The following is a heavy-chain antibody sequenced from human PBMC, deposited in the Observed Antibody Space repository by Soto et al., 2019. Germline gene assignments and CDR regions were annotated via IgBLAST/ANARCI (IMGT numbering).Heavy chain of an antibody. CDR2: ISYGGST. J-gene: IGHJ1*01. D-gene: IGHD5-18*01. V-gene: IGHV4-31*03. CDR1: GGSINSGGYC. CDR3: SRGILV. Sequence: QVQLQESGPGLVKPSQNLSLTCTVSGGSINSGGYCWSWIRQHPGKGLDWIGCISYGGSTSYNPSLKSRVTISVDTSKNQFSRKLTSVTAADTAVYYCSRGILVWGQGALITVSS.